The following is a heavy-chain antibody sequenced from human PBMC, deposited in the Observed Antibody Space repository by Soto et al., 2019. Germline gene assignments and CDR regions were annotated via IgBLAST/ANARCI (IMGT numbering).Heavy chain of an antibody. CDR3: AKDGALAGTAQHWFDP. CDR2: INVADGNT. Sequence: ASVKVSCKASGYTFTKYALQWVRQAPGQGLEWMGWINVADGNTKYSQKFQGRVSITMDTSASTAYMELSSLRSEDTAVYYCAKDGALAGTAQHWFDPWGQGTLVTVSS. CDR1: GYTFTKYA. D-gene: IGHD6-19*01. J-gene: IGHJ5*02. V-gene: IGHV1-3*01.